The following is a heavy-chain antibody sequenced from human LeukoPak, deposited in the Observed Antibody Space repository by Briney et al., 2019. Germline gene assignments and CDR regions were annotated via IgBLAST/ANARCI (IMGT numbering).Heavy chain of an antibody. CDR3: AGVRGGSQEPEYFDY. V-gene: IGHV4-59*01. CDR2: IYYSGST. J-gene: IGHJ4*02. CDR1: GGSISGYY. D-gene: IGHD2-15*01. Sequence: SETLSLTCIVSGGSISGYYWSWIRQPPGKGLEWVGYIYYSGSTNYNPTLKSRVTISVDTSKNQFSLKLSSVTDADTAVYYCAGVRGGSQEPEYFDYWGQGTLVTVSS.